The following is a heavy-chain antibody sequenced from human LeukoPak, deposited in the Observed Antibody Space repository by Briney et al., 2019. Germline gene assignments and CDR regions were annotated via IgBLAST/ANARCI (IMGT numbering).Heavy chain of an antibody. Sequence: GGSLRLSCAASGFTFSNAWMSWVRQAPGKGLEWVGRIKSKTDGGTTDYAAPVKGRFTISRDDSKNTLYLQMNSLKTEDTAVYYCTTDYSVPDILTGYSYFDYWGQGTLVTVSS. V-gene: IGHV3-15*01. J-gene: IGHJ4*02. CDR3: TTDYSVPDILTGYSYFDY. CDR1: GFTFSNAW. CDR2: IKSKTDGGTT. D-gene: IGHD3-9*01.